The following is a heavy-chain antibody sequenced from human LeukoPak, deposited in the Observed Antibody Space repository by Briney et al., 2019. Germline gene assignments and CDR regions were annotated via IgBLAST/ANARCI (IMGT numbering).Heavy chain of an antibody. CDR1: GGSLSSSSYY. CDR2: IYYSGTA. Sequence: SETLSLTCTVSGGSLSSSSYYWDWIRQPPGKGLEWIGSIYYSGTAYYNPSLKSRFTISVDTSKIQFSLKLSSVTAADTTLYYCARRAGSSWYDYWGQGTLVTVSS. D-gene: IGHD6-13*01. V-gene: IGHV4-39*01. CDR3: ARRAGSSWYDY. J-gene: IGHJ4*02.